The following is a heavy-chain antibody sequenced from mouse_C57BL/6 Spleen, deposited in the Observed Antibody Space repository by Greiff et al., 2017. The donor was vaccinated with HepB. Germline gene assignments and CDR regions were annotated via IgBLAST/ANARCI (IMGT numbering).Heavy chain of an antibody. Sequence: QVQLKQSGPELVRPGASVKISCKAPGYTFTSHWMQWVRQRPGQGLEWIGEIFPGSGSTYYNEKFKGKATLTVDTSSSTAYMQLSSLTSEDSAVYVCARSSAVVATDYAMDDWGQGTSVTVAS. V-gene: IGHV1-56*01. CDR2: IFPGSGST. CDR3: ARSSAVVATDYAMDD. CDR1: GYTFTSHW. J-gene: IGHJ4*01. D-gene: IGHD1-1*01.